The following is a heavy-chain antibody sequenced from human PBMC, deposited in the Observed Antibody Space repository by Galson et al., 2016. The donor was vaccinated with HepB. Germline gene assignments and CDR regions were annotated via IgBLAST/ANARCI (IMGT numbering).Heavy chain of an antibody. D-gene: IGHD3-10*01. J-gene: IGHJ4*02. CDR3: ARDHPGLLTSGLCLS. CDR1: GAGIRIYG. CDR2: ISSSSSTM. Sequence: SLRLSCAASGAGIRIYGMNWVRQAPGKGLEWVSFISSSSSTMYYSDSVKGRATVSRDNAKESLYLQLNSLRVEDTGVYYCARDHPGLLTSGLCLSWGQGTLVSVSS. V-gene: IGHV3-48*01.